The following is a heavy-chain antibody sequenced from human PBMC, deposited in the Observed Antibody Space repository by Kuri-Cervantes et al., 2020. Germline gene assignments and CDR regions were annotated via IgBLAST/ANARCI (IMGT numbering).Heavy chain of an antibody. CDR1: GFTFSDYA. Sequence: GGSLRLSCAASGFTFSDYAMHWVRQAPGKGLEWVAVIWFDGSNKYYADSVKGRFTISRDNSKNTLYLRINSLRPDETAVYYCAKKTPAAAALFDYWGQGTLVTVSS. J-gene: IGHJ4*02. CDR2: IWFDGSNK. V-gene: IGHV3-30*02. CDR3: AKKTPAAAALFDY. D-gene: IGHD6-25*01.